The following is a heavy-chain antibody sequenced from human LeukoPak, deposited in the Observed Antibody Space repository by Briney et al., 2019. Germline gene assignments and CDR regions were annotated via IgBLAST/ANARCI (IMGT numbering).Heavy chain of an antibody. J-gene: IGHJ3*02. CDR1: GFTFSRYA. V-gene: IGHV3-23*01. Sequence: GGSLRLSCAASGFTFSRYAMSWVRQAPGKGLEWVSVISDSGGSTYYADSVKGRFTISRDTSKNTLYLRMNSLRAEDTATYYCAKAQFGATSDGFDIWGQGSMVTVSS. D-gene: IGHD1-26*01. CDR2: ISDSGGST. CDR3: AKAQFGATSDGFDI.